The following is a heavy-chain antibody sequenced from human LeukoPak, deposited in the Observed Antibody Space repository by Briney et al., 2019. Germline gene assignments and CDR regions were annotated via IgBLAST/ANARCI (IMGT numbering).Heavy chain of an antibody. CDR2: ISGSGGST. CDR1: GFTFSSYD. Sequence: GGSLRLSCAASGFTFSSYDMSWVRQAPGKGLEWVAAISGSGGSTYYADSVKGRFTISRDNSKNTLYLQMNSLRAEDTAVYYRAKVAVVVAATIWFDPWGQGTLVTVSS. J-gene: IGHJ5*02. D-gene: IGHD2-15*01. V-gene: IGHV3-23*01. CDR3: AKVAVVVAATIWFDP.